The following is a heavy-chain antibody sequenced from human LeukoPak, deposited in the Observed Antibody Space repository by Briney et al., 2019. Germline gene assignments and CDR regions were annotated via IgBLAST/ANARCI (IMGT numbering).Heavy chain of an antibody. CDR1: GFTLSNYG. V-gene: IGHV3-7*01. CDR2: IKQDGSEK. CDR3: ARDGGHGGDLDY. Sequence: GGSLRLSCAASGFTLSNYGMNWVRQAPGKGLEWVANIKQDGSEKYYVDSAKGRFTISRDNGKNSVYLQMNSLRAEDTAVYYCARDGGHGGDLDYWGQGTLVTVSS. J-gene: IGHJ4*02. D-gene: IGHD2-21*02.